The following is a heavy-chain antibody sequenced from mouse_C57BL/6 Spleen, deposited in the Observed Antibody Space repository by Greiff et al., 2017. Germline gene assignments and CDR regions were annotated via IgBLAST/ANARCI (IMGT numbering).Heavy chain of an antibody. V-gene: IGHV1-77*01. J-gene: IGHJ4*01. CDR3: ARKGNYGNSYYDAMDY. Sequence: QVQLKQSGAELVKPGASVKISCTASGYTFTDYYINWVKQRPGQGLEWIGKIGPGSGSTDYTEKFKGKDTLTADKAYSTAYMQLSSLTSEDSAVYFCARKGNYGNSYYDAMDYWGQGTSVTVSS. CDR2: IGPGSGST. CDR1: GYTFTDYY. D-gene: IGHD2-1*01.